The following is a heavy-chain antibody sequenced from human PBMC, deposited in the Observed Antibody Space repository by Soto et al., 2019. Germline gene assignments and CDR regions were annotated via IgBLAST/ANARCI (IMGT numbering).Heavy chain of an antibody. CDR2: ISWNSGSI. CDR1: GFTFDDYA. J-gene: IGHJ4*02. V-gene: IGHV3-9*01. D-gene: IGHD6-19*01. Sequence: GGSLRLSCAASGFTFDDYAMHWVRQAPGKGLEWVSGISWNSGSIGYADSVKGRFTISRDNAKNSLYLQMNSLRAEDTALYYCAKDAVAARGLYYFDYWGQGTLVTVSS. CDR3: AKDAVAARGLYYFDY.